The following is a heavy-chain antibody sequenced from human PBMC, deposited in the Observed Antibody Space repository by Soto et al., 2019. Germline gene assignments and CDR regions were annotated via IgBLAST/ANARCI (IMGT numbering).Heavy chain of an antibody. D-gene: IGHD4-17*01. V-gene: IGHV4-4*02. CDR2: IYHSGST. J-gene: IGHJ3*02. CDR1: GGSISSSNW. CDR3: AASGGSTVTTGGNAFDI. Sequence: QVQLQESGPGLVKPSGTLSLTCAVSGGSISSSNWWSWVRQPPGKGLEWIGEIYHSGSTNYNPSLKSRVTISVDKSKNQFSLKLSSVTAADTAVYYCAASGGSTVTTGGNAFDIWGQGTMVTVSS.